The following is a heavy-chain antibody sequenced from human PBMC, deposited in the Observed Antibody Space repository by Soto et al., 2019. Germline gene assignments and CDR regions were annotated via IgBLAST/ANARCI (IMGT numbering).Heavy chain of an antibody. V-gene: IGHV3-21*01. CDR2: ISSSSSYI. CDR3: ARDRWQGTYYCYYGMDV. J-gene: IGHJ6*02. CDR1: GFTFSSYS. D-gene: IGHD1-1*01. Sequence: EVQLVESGGGLVKPGGSLRLSCAASGFTFSSYSMNWVRQAPGKGLEWVSSISSSSSYIYYADSVKGRFTISRDNAKNSLYLQMNSLRAEDTAVYYCARDRWQGTYYCYYGMDVWGQGTTVTVSS.